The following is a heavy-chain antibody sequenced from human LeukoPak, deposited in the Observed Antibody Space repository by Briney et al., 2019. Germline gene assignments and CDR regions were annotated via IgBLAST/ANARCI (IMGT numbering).Heavy chain of an antibody. CDR2: INSDGSIT. V-gene: IGHV3-74*01. Sequence: GGSLRLSCAASGFTFSSYWMHWVPQAPGKGLVWVSRINSDGSITTYADSVRGRFTISGDNAKSTLYLQMNSLRAEDTAVYYCASSTQISKYADYWGQGALVTVSS. D-gene: IGHD2-2*01. J-gene: IGHJ4*02. CDR1: GFTFSSYW. CDR3: ASSTQISKYADY.